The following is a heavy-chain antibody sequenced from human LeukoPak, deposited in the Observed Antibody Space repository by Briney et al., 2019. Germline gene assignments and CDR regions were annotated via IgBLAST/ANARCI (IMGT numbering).Heavy chain of an antibody. V-gene: IGHV4-39*07. CDR3: ARDRGDGYPPYDAFDI. CDR2: IYYSGST. D-gene: IGHD5-24*01. CDR1: GGSISSSSYY. J-gene: IGHJ3*02. Sequence: PSETLSLTCTVSGGSISSSSYYWGWIRQPPGKGLEWIGSIYYSGSTYYNPSLKSRVTISVDTSKNQFSLKLSSVTAADTAVYYCARDRGDGYPPYDAFDIWGQGTMVTVSS.